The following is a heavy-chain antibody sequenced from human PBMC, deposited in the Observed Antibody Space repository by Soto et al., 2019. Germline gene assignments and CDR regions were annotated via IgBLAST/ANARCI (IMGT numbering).Heavy chain of an antibody. V-gene: IGHV4-30-4*01. Sequence: QVQLQESGPGLVKPSQTLSLTCTVSGGSISSGDYYWSWIRQPPGKGLEWIGYIFYSGSTYYNPSRKSRGTVSLDTSKTQVSLQLGSVTAEDTAVYYCARWLGSGPHFDYWGQGTLVTVSS. CDR2: IFYSGST. J-gene: IGHJ4*02. CDR3: ARWLGSGPHFDY. D-gene: IGHD3-22*01. CDR1: GGSISSGDYY.